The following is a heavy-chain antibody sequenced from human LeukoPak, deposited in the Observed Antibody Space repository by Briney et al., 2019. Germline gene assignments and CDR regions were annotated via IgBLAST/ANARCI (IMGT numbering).Heavy chain of an antibody. V-gene: IGHV1-69*13. CDR1: GGTFSSYA. CDR3: ARDRGYNYYGTDV. J-gene: IGHJ6*02. CDR2: IIPIFGTA. Sequence: SVKVSCKASGGTFSSYAISWVRQAPGQGLKWMGGIIPIFGTANYAQKFQGRVTITADESTSTAYMELSSLRSEDTAVYYCARDRGYNYYGTDVWGQGTTVTVSS. D-gene: IGHD3-10*01.